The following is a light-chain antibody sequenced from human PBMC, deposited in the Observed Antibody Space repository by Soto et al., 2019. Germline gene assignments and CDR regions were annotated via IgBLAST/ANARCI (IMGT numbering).Light chain of an antibody. CDR3: QQYNNWPYT. J-gene: IGKJ2*01. Sequence: EIVMTQSPATLSVSPGERATLSCRASQSVSSNLAWYQQKPGQAPRLLIYGASTRSTGIPARFSGSGSGTEFTLTISSLLSEDFAVYYCQQYNNWPYTFGQGTKREIK. V-gene: IGKV3-15*01. CDR2: GAS. CDR1: QSVSSN.